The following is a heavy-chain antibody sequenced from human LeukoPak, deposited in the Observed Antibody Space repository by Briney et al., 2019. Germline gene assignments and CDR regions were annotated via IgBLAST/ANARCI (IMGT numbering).Heavy chain of an antibody. D-gene: IGHD6-6*01. Sequence: LPGGSLRLSCAASGFTFSSYAMSWVRQVPGKGLEWVSVISGSGDNTYYADSVKGRFTISRDNSKNMLYLQMSSLRAEDTAVYYCAKWKYSNSGIDDYWGQGTLVTVSS. CDR1: GFTFSSYA. J-gene: IGHJ4*02. CDR3: AKWKYSNSGIDDY. V-gene: IGHV3-23*01. CDR2: ISGSGDNT.